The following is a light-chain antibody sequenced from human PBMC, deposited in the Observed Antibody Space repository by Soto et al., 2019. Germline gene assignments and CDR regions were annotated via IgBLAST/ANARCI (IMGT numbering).Light chain of an antibody. CDR2: EVT. Sequence: QSVLTQPASVSGCPGQSIAISCTGTSSDVGGYNFVSWYKQHPDKAPKLIVYEVTHRPSGVSNRFSGSKSGNTASLTISGLQGEDEADYYCSSLSGGNFRVFGPGPKVPV. V-gene: IGLV2-14*01. CDR1: SSDVGGYNF. J-gene: IGLJ1*01. CDR3: SSLSGGNFRV.